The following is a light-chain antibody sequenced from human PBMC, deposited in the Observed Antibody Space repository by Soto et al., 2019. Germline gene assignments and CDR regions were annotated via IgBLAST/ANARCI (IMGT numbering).Light chain of an antibody. Sequence: QSALTQPPSASGSPGQSVTISCTGTSSDVGGYNYVSWYQQYPGKAPKLMIYEVSKRPSGVPDRFSGSKSGKTASLTVSGLQPEDEAEYYCTSYAGSNIWVFGGGTTLTVL. V-gene: IGLV2-8*01. CDR3: TSYAGSNIWV. CDR2: EVS. CDR1: SSDVGGYNY. J-gene: IGLJ3*02.